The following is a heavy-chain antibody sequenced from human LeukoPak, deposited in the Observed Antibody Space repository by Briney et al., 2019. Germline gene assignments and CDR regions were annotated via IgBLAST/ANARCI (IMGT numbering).Heavy chain of an antibody. J-gene: IGHJ4*02. CDR1: GFTFSSYG. CDR3: TKDFSSSWYSYYFDY. CDR2: ISYDGSNE. D-gene: IGHD6-13*01. V-gene: IGHV3-30*18. Sequence: GGSLRLSCAASGFTFSSYGMHWVRQAPGKGLEWVALISYDGSNEYYADSVKGRFTISRDNSRNTLYLQMNSLRAEDTAVYYCTKDFSSSWYSYYFDYWGQGTLVTVSS.